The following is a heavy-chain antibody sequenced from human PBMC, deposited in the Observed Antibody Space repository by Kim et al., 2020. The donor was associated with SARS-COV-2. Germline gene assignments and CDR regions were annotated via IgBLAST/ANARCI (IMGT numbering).Heavy chain of an antibody. CDR3: ASDSGYGKSLFDY. Sequence: SVMARVTITNDNDKNTLYLQMNRLSVEDSAVYYCASDSGYGKSLFDYWGQGTLVTVSS. V-gene: IGHV3-21*04. D-gene: IGHD3-10*01. J-gene: IGHJ4*02.